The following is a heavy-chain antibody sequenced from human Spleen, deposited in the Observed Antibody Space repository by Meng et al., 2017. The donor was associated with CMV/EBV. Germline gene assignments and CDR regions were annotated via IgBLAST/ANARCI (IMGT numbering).Heavy chain of an antibody. V-gene: IGHV1-46*01. CDR1: YY. Sequence: YYIHWVRQVPGQGLEWMGIINPTDGGTNYAQKFQGRVTMTRDTSTTTVYMELSRLRSEDTAVYYCAREVDYYDSSGYNRLGRGEFDYWGQGTLVTVSS. D-gene: IGHD3-22*01. CDR3: AREVDYYDSSGYNRLGRGEFDY. J-gene: IGHJ4*02. CDR2: INPTDGGT.